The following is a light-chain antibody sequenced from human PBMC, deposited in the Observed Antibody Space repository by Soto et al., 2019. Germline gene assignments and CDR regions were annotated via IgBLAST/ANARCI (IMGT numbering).Light chain of an antibody. Sequence: DIQMTQSPSTLSASVGDRVTITCRASQSISSWLAWYQQKPGKAPKLLIYDASSLESGVPSRCGGSGSGTEFALTISSLQPEDFATYCCQQYNSYPFTFGPGTKVDIK. CDR1: QSISSW. V-gene: IGKV1-5*01. CDR3: QQYNSYPFT. J-gene: IGKJ3*01. CDR2: DAS.